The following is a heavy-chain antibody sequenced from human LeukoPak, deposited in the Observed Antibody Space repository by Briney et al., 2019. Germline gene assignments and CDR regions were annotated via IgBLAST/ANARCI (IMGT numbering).Heavy chain of an antibody. CDR3: ASDHRVAGY. J-gene: IGHJ4*02. CDR2: IKRDGSET. CDR1: GFTFSSYW. V-gene: IGHV3-7*01. D-gene: IGHD6-19*01. Sequence: GGSLRLSCAASGFTFSSYWMSWVRQAPGKGLEWVANIKRDGSETYYVDSVKGRFTISRDNTKNSLYLQMNSLRVEDTAVYYCASDHRVAGYWGQGTLVTVSS.